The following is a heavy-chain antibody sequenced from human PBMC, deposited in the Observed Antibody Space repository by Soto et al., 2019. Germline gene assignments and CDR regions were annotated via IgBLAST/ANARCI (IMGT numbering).Heavy chain of an antibody. CDR1: GYTFTSYG. J-gene: IGHJ3*02. CDR2: ISAYNGNT. CDR3: ARVSGITGTTPAFDI. Sequence: ASVKVSCKASGYTFTSYGISWVRQAPGQGLEWMGWISAYNGNTNYAQKLQGRVTMTTDTSTSTAYMELRSLRSDDTAVYYCARVSGITGTTPAFDIWGQGTMVTVSS. D-gene: IGHD1-7*01. V-gene: IGHV1-18*01.